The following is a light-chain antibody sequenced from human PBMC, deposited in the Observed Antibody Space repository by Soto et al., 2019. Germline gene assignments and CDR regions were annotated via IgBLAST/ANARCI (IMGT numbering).Light chain of an antibody. V-gene: IGLV2-14*01. CDR3: ASYTTSSTYA. CDR2: DVS. Sequence: QTVVTQPASVSGSPGQSIAISCTGTSSDVGGYSYVSWYQQQPGKAPKLVISDVSNRPSGVSDRFSGSKSGNTASLTISGLQTEDEADYYCASYTTSSTYAFGTGTKLTVL. J-gene: IGLJ1*01. CDR1: SSDVGGYSY.